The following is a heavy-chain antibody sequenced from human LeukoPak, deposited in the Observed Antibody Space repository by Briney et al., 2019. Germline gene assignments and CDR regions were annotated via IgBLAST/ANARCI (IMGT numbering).Heavy chain of an antibody. CDR2: INPNSGGT. D-gene: IGHD6-13*01. Sequence: ASVKVSCKTSGYTFTGYYMHWVRQAPGQGLEWMGWINPNSGGTNYAQKFQGWVTMTRDTSISTAYMELSRLRSDDTAVYYCARGGLEQQPDNWFDPWGQGTLVTVSS. V-gene: IGHV1-2*04. CDR3: ARGGLEQQPDNWFDP. CDR1: GYTFTGYY. J-gene: IGHJ5*02.